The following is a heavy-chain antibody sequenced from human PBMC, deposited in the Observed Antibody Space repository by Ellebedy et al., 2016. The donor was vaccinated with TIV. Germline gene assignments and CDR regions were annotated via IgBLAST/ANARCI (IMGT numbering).Heavy chain of an antibody. V-gene: IGHV3-21*01. CDR1: AFGFSTYT. CDR2: ISSSSYYI. D-gene: IGHD3-22*01. J-gene: IGHJ3*02. CDR3: ARFYSSSDSDAFDI. Sequence: GESLKISCAASAFGFSTYTMNWVRQASGTGLEWVSSISSSSYYIYYADSLKGRFTISRDKAKNSLYLQMNSLRAEDTAVYYCARFYSSSDSDAFDIWGQGTMVTVSS.